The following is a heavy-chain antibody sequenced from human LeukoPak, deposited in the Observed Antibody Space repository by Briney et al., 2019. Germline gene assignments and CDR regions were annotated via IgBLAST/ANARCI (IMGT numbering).Heavy chain of an antibody. CDR2: VYYSGDT. V-gene: IGHV4-59*01. CDR1: GGPITSYY. Sequence: SETLSLTCRVSGGPITSYYWNWIRQPPGKRLEWIGFVYYSGDTNYNPSLKGRVTISVDTSKNQFSLRLSSVTAADTAMYYCARDPTGIRVDAFDSWGQGTMVTVSS. CDR3: ARDPTGIRVDAFDS. D-gene: IGHD3-10*01. J-gene: IGHJ3*02.